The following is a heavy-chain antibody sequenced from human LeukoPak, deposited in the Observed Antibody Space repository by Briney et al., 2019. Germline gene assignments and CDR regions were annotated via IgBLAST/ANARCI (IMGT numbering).Heavy chain of an antibody. CDR2: IYYSGST. D-gene: IGHD2-15*01. CDR1: GGSISSGDYY. Sequence: PSETLSLTCTVSGGSISSGDYYWSWIRQPPGKGLEWIGYIYYSGSTYYNPSLKGRVTISVDTSKNQFSLKLSSVTAADTAVYYCARGAPPGVGFDPWGQGTLVTVSS. CDR3: ARGAPPGVGFDP. J-gene: IGHJ5*02. V-gene: IGHV4-30-4*01.